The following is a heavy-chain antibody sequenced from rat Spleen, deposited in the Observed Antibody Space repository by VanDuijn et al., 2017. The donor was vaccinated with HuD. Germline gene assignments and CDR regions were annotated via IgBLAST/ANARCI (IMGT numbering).Heavy chain of an antibody. J-gene: IGHJ2*01. V-gene: IGHV5-20*01. Sequence: EVQLVESGGDLVQPGRSLKLSCTASGFTLSDYSMAWVRQAPTKGLEWVATMSYDGGNTYYRDSVKGRFTISRDNAKSSLYLQMDSLRSEDTATYYCTTDGYYDYWGQGVMVTVSS. CDR3: TTDGYYDY. CDR1: GFTLSDYS. CDR2: MSYDGGNT.